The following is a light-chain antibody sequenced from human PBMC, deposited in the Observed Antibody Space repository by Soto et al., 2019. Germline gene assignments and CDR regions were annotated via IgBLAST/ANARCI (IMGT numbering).Light chain of an antibody. CDR3: QQANTFPLT. Sequence: DIQMTQSPSFVSASVGDRVTITCRASQGISSWLAWYQQRPGKAPNLLIYGASSLQSGVPSRFSGIGSGTDFSLTINSLHPEDSANYYCQQANTFPLTFGGETKGEI. V-gene: IGKV1-12*01. J-gene: IGKJ4*01. CDR1: QGISSW. CDR2: GAS.